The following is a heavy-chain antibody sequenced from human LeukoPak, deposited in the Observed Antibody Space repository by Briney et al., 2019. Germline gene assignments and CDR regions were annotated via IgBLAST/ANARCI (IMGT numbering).Heavy chain of an antibody. D-gene: IGHD2-15*01. CDR2: INHSGST. J-gene: IGHJ6*02. Sequence: TSETLSLTCAVYGGSFSGYDWSWIRQPPGKGLEWIGEINHSGSTNYNPSLKSRVTISVDTSKNQFSLKLSSVTAADTAVYYCARVVVAATSGGMDVWGQGTTVTVSS. CDR3: ARVVVAATSGGMDV. V-gene: IGHV4-34*01. CDR1: GGSFSGYD.